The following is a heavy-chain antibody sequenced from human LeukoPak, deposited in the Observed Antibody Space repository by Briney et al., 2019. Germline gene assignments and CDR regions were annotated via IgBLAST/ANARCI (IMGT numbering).Heavy chain of an antibody. Sequence: SETLSLTCTVSGGSISSYYWSWIRQPPGKGLGWIGYIYYSGSTNYNPSLKSRVTISVDTSKNQFSLKLSSVTAADTAVYYCARWGYYDFWSGYLKRYYYYGMDVWGQGTTVTVSS. D-gene: IGHD3-3*01. CDR2: IYYSGST. CDR1: GGSISSYY. V-gene: IGHV4-59*01. J-gene: IGHJ6*02. CDR3: ARWGYYDFWSGYLKRYYYYGMDV.